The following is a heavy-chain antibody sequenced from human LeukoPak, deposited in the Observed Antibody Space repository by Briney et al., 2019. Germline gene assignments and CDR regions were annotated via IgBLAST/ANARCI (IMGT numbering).Heavy chain of an antibody. CDR2: IYHSGTT. CDR1: GFSISSGYY. J-gene: IGHJ4*02. Sequence: SETLSLTCAVSGFSISSGYYWGWIRQPPGKGLEWIGTIYHSGTTFYNPSLKGRVTISVDTSKNQFSLKLSSVTAADTAVYYCARGGRWLRFDYWGQGTLVTVSS. CDR3: ARGGRWLRFDY. V-gene: IGHV4-38-2*01. D-gene: IGHD5-12*01.